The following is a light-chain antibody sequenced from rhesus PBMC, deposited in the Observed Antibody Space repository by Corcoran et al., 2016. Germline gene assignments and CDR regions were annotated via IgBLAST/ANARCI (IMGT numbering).Light chain of an antibody. V-gene: IGKV3-24*04. J-gene: IGKJ1*01. CDR2: GAS. CDR3: QQSSNVWT. Sequence: ETVVTQSPATLSLSPGERATLSFRASQSVGSYFAWYQQEPGQAPRLLIYGASSRATGIPDRFSCRGSGTDLTITISSLEPEDVGVYYCQQSSNVWTFGQGTKVEIK. CDR1: QSVGSY.